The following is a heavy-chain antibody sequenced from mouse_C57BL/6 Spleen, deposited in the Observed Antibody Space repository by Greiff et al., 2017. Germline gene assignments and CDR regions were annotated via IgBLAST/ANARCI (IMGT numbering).Heavy chain of an antibody. V-gene: IGHV1-53*01. CDR3: ARLLRLYYAMDY. D-gene: IGHD2-3*01. CDR2: INPSNGGT. Sequence: VQLQQPGTELVKPGASVKLSCKVSGYTFTSYWMHWVKRRPGQGLEWLGNINPSNGGTNYNEKFKSKATLTVDKASSTAYMQLSSLTSEDSAVYYCARLLRLYYAMDYWGQGTSVTVST. CDR1: GYTFTSYW. J-gene: IGHJ4*01.